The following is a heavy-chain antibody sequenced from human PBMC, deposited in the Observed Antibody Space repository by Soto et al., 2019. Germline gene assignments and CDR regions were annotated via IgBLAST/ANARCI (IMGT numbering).Heavy chain of an antibody. V-gene: IGHV4-59*01. CDR2: IYYSGST. D-gene: IGHD5-12*01. Sequence: QVQLQESGPRLVKPSETLSLTCTVSGDSISSYYWSWIRQPTGKGLEWIGYIYYSGSTNYNPSLKIRVTISVDTPKNQFSLKLTSVTAADTAVYYCARGVATIGPWGQGTLFTVSS. CDR3: ARGVATIGP. J-gene: IGHJ5*02. CDR1: GDSISSYY.